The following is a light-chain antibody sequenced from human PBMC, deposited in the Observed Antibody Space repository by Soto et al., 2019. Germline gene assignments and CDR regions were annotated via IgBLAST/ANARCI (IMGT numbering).Light chain of an antibody. CDR1: QDIGHS. J-gene: IGKJ1*01. CDR3: QHMRT. Sequence: EIQMTQSPSSLSASVGDRVTFTCRASQDIGHSLAWYQQKPGKPIQLLIYGASTLHSGVPSRFSGSGFGTEFSLTISSLQPDDFGSYYCQHMRTFGQGTKVAI. CDR2: GAS. V-gene: IGKV1-27*01.